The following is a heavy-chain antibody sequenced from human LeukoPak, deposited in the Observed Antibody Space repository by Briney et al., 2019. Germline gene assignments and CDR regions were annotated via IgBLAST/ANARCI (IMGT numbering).Heavy chain of an antibody. D-gene: IGHD1-26*01. CDR1: GGSISTYY. Sequence: PSETLSLTCCVSGGSISTYYWSWIRQTPGKGLEWIGYVYDSGTTNYNPSLKGRVTISSDTSKNQFSLNLRPVNAADTAIYYCARHGGSLGYFDYWGQGTLVTVSS. V-gene: IGHV4-59*08. J-gene: IGHJ4*02. CDR2: VYDSGTT. CDR3: ARHGGSLGYFDY.